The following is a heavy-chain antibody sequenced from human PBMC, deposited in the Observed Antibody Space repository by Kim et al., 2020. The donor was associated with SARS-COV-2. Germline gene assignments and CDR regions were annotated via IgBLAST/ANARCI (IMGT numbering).Heavy chain of an antibody. CDR2: ISGGGDTT. D-gene: IGHD3-10*01. Sequence: GGSLRLSCAASGFIFSTYYIRWVRQAPGRGLEWLSSISGGGDTTYYADFVKGRFTISRDNSKNTLYLQMNSLRVDDTALYYCAKIFYGSGNYYFDYWGQGTLVTVPS. CDR1: GFIFSTYY. CDR3: AKIFYGSGNYYFDY. J-gene: IGHJ4*02. V-gene: IGHV3-23*01.